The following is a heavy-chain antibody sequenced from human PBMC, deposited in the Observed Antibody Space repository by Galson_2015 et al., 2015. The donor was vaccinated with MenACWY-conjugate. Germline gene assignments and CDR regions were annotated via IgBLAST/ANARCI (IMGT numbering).Heavy chain of an antibody. CDR2: IIPIFGTA. J-gene: IGHJ3*02. Sequence: SVKVSCKASGGTFSSYAISWVRQAPGQGLEWMGGIIPIFGTANYAQKFQGRVTITADESTSTAYMELSSLRSEDTAVYYCARDTMFRGVNDAFDIWGQGTMVTVSS. D-gene: IGHD3-10*01. CDR1: GGTFSSYA. V-gene: IGHV1-69*13. CDR3: ARDTMFRGVNDAFDI.